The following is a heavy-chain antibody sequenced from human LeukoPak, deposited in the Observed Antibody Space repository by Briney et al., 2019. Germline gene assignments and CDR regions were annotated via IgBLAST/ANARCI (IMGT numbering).Heavy chain of an antibody. J-gene: IGHJ6*02. CDR2: IYPGDSDT. D-gene: IGHD3-22*01. Sequence: GASLQISCKGSGYSFTSYWIGWVRQMPGKGLEWMGIIYPGDSDTRYSPSFQGQVTISADKSISTAYLQWSSLKASDTAMYYCARTLNYYDSSGRNYYYYYGMDVWGQGTTVTVSS. CDR3: ARTLNYYDSSGRNYYYYYGMDV. CDR1: GYSFTSYW. V-gene: IGHV5-51*01.